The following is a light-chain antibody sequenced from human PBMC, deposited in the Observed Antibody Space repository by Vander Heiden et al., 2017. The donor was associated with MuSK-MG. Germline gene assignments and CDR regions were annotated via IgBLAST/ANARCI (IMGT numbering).Light chain of an antibody. J-gene: IGLJ1*01. CDR2: VIS. CDR3: QSYQSSRSGAFV. CDR1: SPNIGAGYD. V-gene: IGLV1-40*01. Sequence: QSVLTPPPSVSGAPGQMVTISSTGRSPNIGAGYDVHWYQQLPGTATKLVIYVISNRRSGGPDRVSGSKSGTSAAVAITGLQAEDEADDYCQSYQSSRSGAFVFGTGTKLTVL.